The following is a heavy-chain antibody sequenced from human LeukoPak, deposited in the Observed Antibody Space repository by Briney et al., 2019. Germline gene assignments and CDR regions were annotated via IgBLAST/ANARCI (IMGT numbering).Heavy chain of an antibody. D-gene: IGHD1-1*01. CDR3: ARKNEMSSYYYYYGMDV. CDR1: GGTFSSYA. Sequence: ASVKVSCKASGGTFSSYAISWVRQAPGQGLEWMGGIIPIFGTANYAQKFQGRVTITADESTSTAYMELSSLRSEGTAVYYCARKNEMSSYYYYYGMDVWGQGTTVTVSS. V-gene: IGHV1-69*13. CDR2: IIPIFGTA. J-gene: IGHJ6*02.